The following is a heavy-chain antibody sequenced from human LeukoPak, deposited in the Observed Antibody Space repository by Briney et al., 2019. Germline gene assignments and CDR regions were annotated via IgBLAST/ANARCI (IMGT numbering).Heavy chain of an antibody. CDR2: ISSSGSTI. CDR1: GFTFSSYW. Sequence: GGSLRLSCAASGFTFSSYWRSWVRQAPGKGLEWVSYISSSGSTIYYVDSVKGGFTISRDNAKNSPYMQMNRLRAEETAVYYCAELGITMIGGVWGKGTTVTISS. V-gene: IGHV3-48*04. J-gene: IGHJ6*04. CDR3: AELGITMIGGV. D-gene: IGHD3-10*02.